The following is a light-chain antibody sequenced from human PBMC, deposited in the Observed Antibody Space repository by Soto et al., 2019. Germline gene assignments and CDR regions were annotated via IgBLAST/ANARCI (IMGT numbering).Light chain of an antibody. Sequence: DIQMTQSPSTLSASVGDRVTITCRASQSVDTCLAWYQQKPGKAPHLLIYKASSLETGVPSRFSGSRSVTEFTLTISSLQHDDFATYYCQQCYRYPWTFGQGTKVEIK. J-gene: IGKJ1*01. CDR3: QQCYRYPWT. CDR1: QSVDTC. V-gene: IGKV1-5*03. CDR2: KAS.